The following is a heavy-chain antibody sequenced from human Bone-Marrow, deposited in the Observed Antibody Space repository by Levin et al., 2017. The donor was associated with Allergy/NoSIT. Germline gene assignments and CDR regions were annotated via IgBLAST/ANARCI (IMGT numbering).Heavy chain of an antibody. D-gene: IGHD2-2*01. CDR3: ARAIRYQLLMEY. Sequence: PAASVKVSCKTSGYTFSSYDITWVRQAAGQGLEWMGWMNPNSGNTGYAQKFRGRVSMTSDSSITTAYMELTGLESEDTAVYYCARAIRYQLLMEYWGQGTLVTVSS. CDR1: GYTFSSYD. J-gene: IGHJ4*02. CDR2: MNPNSGNT. V-gene: IGHV1-8*01.